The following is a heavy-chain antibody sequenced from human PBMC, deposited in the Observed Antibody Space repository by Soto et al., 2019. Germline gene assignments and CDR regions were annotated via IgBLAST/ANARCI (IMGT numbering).Heavy chain of an antibody. Sequence: QVQLMQSGAEVKNPGSSEKGSCKASGGTFSTSAISWVRQAPGEGLEWLGGIMPVFATPDYAQKFQGRVTISADESTTTAYLELTSLTTDDTAVYYCARDKDRQPVGGNYYYSLDVWGQGTAITVSS. CDR1: GGTFSTSA. CDR2: IMPVFATP. J-gene: IGHJ6*02. D-gene: IGHD2-2*01. CDR3: ARDKDRQPVGGNYYYSLDV. V-gene: IGHV1-69*12.